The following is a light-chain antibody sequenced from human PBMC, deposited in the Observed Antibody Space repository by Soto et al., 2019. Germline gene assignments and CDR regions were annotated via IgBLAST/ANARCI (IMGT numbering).Light chain of an antibody. J-gene: IGKJ4*01. CDR1: QSLLHSNGNTY. CDR2: LVS. V-gene: IGKV2-28*01. CDR3: MQALQTPLT. Sequence: DIVMTQSPLSLPVTPGEPASISCRSSQSLLHSNGNTYLDWYLQKPGQSPQLLIYLVSDRASGVPGRFSGSGSGTDFRLNISRVEAEDAGVYYCMQALQTPLTFGGGTKVDIK.